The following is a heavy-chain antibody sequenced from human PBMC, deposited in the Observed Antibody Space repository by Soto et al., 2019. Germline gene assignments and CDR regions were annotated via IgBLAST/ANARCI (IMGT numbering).Heavy chain of an antibody. Sequence: QVQLVQSGGEVKKPGDSVKFSCKAAGYTFTSHGISWVRQAPGQGREWMGWISTFHGSINYAQKFQGRVTMTTDTSTSTAYMELRSLRSDDTAVYYCARFYSSGWPRGYFDYWGQGTPVTVSA. CDR1: GYTFTSHG. J-gene: IGHJ4*02. D-gene: IGHD6-19*01. CDR3: ARFYSSGWPRGYFDY. CDR2: ISTFHGSI. V-gene: IGHV1-18*01.